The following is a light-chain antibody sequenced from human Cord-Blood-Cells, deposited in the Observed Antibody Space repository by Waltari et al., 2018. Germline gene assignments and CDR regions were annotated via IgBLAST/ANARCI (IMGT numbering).Light chain of an antibody. Sequence: DIQMTQSTSSLSASVGDRVTITCRASQSISSYLNWYQQKPRKAPKLLIYSATSLQSGVPSRFSGSGSGTDFTLTISSLQPEDFATYYCQQSYSTTWTFGQGTKVEIK. CDR1: QSISSY. V-gene: IGKV1-39*01. CDR3: QQSYSTTWT. J-gene: IGKJ1*01. CDR2: SAT.